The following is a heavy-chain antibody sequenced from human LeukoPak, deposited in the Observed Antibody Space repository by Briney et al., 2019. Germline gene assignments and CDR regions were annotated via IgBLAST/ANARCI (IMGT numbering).Heavy chain of an antibody. V-gene: IGHV3-30*02. Sequence: PGGSLRLSCAASGVTFSSDAMRWVRQAPGMGLEWVAFIRYDGGNTYYTDSVKGRFTISRDNSKKTMYLQMNSLNPEDTAVYYCAKDEVAPGYYYTDVWGRGTTVTISS. CDR1: GVTFSSDA. CDR3: AKDEVAPGYYYTDV. J-gene: IGHJ6*03. CDR2: IRYDGGNT. D-gene: IGHD2-2*01.